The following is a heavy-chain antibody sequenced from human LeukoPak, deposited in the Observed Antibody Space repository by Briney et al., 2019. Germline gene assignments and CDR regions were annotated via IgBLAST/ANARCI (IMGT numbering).Heavy chain of an antibody. J-gene: IGHJ4*02. Sequence: SETLSLTCTVSGASIGTYYWNWIRQPPGKGLELIGYMYDSGSTNYNPSLKSRVTISVDTSKNQFSLKLSSVTAADTAVYYCARHGGSYTFDYWGQGALVTVSS. V-gene: IGHV4-59*01. CDR1: GASIGTYY. D-gene: IGHD1-26*01. CDR3: ARHGGSYTFDY. CDR2: MYDSGST.